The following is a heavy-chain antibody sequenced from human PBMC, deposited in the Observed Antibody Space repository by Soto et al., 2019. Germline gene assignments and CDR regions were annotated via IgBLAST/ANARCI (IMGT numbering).Heavy chain of an antibody. CDR2: IYCSGST. D-gene: IGHD1-26*01. J-gene: IGHJ4*02. CDR3: ARGRRGSYGSFDY. V-gene: IGHV4-30-4*01. CDR1: GGSISSGDYY. Sequence: QVQLQESGPGLVKPSQTLSLTCTVSGGSISSGDYYWSWIRQPPGKGLEWIGYIYCSGSTYYNPSLKSRVTISVDTSKNQFSLKLSSVTAADTAVYYCARGRRGSYGSFDYWGQGTLVTVSS.